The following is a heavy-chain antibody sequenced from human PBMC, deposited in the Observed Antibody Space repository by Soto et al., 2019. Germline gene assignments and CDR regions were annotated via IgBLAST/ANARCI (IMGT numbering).Heavy chain of an antibody. J-gene: IGHJ5*02. D-gene: IGHD4-17*01. V-gene: IGHV4-34*01. CDR1: GGSFSGYY. CDR2: INHSGST. CDR3: ARGYPHDYGDYVGVRSWFDP. Sequence: PSETLSLTCAVYGGSFSGYYWSWIRQPPGKGLEWIGEINHSGSTNYNPSLKGRVTISVDTSKNQFSLKLSSVTAADTAVYYCARGYPHDYGDYVGVRSWFDPWGQGTQVTVSS.